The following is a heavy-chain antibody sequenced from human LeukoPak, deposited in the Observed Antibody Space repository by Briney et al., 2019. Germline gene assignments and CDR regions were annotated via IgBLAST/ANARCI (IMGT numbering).Heavy chain of an antibody. J-gene: IGHJ4*02. CDR3: ARNPKGSMVRGVIDH. CDR2: INPNSGGT. CDR1: GYTFTGYY. D-gene: IGHD3-10*01. Sequence: GASVEVSCKASGYTFTGYYMHRVRQAPGQGLEWMGWINPNSGGTNYAQKFQGRVTMTTDTSISTAYMELSRLRSDDTAVYYCARNPKGSMVRGVIDHWGQGTLVTVSS. V-gene: IGHV1-2*02.